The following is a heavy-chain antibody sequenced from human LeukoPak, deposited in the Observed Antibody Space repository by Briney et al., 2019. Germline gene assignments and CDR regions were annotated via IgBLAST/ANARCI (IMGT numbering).Heavy chain of an antibody. CDR2: ISPDGNKE. CDR3: AKINNVDDF. Sequence: GGSLRLSCAASGFTFSIFGIHWVRQAPGKGLEWVAAISPDGNKEYYTESVEGRFTVSRDNSNNMIYLQINSLRAEDSAVYYCAKINNVDDFWGQGTLVTVSS. CDR1: GFTFSIFG. J-gene: IGHJ4*02. V-gene: IGHV3-30*18. D-gene: IGHD1/OR15-1a*01.